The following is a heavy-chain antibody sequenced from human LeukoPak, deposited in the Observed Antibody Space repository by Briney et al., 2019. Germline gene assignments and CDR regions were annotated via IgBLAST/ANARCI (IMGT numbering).Heavy chain of an antibody. J-gene: IGHJ5*02. CDR2: ISTNKGNT. V-gene: IGHV1-18*01. CDR3: VRDIQWRFDP. D-gene: IGHD2-8*01. CDR1: GYIFTSYS. Sequence: ASVKVSCKASGYIFTSYSISWVRHAPGQGLEWMGWISTNKGNTNYAQRLQGRVTMTTDTSTSTAYMELRSLRSDDTAIYYCVRDIQWRFDPWGQGTLVTVSS.